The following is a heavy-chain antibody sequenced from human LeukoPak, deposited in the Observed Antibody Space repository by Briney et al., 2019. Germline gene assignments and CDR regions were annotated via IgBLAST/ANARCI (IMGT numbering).Heavy chain of an antibody. CDR3: ARGVGYCSGGTCYPLGPPVY. CDR1: GGSISSSNFY. D-gene: IGHD2-15*01. J-gene: IGHJ4*02. CDR2: IYYSGST. Sequence: PSETLSLTCTVSGGSISSSNFYWGWIRQPPGKGLEWIGSIYYSGSTYYNPSLKSRVTISVDTSKNQFSLKLYSVTAADTAMYYCARGVGYCSGGTCYPLGPPVYWGQGTLSPSPQ. V-gene: IGHV4-39*01.